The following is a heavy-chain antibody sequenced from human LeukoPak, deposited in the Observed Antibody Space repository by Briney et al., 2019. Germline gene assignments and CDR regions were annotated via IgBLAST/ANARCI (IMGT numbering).Heavy chain of an antibody. CDR2: IKPDGGEK. Sequence: GGSLRLSCAASRFTFSTYWMSWVRQAPGKGLEWVANIKPDGGEKYYVDSAKGRFTISRDNAKNSLYLQMSSLRAEDMAVYYCASGNWNDRAFDIWGQGTMVTVSS. J-gene: IGHJ3*02. V-gene: IGHV3-7*01. CDR1: RFTFSTYW. CDR3: ASGNWNDRAFDI. D-gene: IGHD1-20*01.